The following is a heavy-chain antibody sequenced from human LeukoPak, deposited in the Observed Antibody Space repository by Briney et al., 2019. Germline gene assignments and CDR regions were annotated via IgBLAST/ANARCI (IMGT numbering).Heavy chain of an antibody. CDR3: ARRSYYYDSSGYYSSWFDP. CDR2: ISYDGSNK. D-gene: IGHD3-22*01. J-gene: IGHJ5*02. CDR1: GFTFSSYA. V-gene: IGHV3-30-3*01. Sequence: GGSLRLSCAASGFTFSSYAMHWVRQAPGKGLEWVAVISYDGSNKYYADSVKGRFTISRDNSKNTLYLQMNSLRAEDTAVYYCARRSYYYDSSGYYSSWFDPWGQGTLVTVPS.